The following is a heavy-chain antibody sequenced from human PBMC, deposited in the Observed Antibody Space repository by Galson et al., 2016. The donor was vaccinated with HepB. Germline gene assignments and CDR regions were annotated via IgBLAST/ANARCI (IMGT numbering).Heavy chain of an antibody. CDR2: LVPIVNLA. V-gene: IGHV1-69*02. D-gene: IGHD2-21*02. CDR3: ASSLVPTASRFDP. Sequence: SVKVSCKASGCTFGTYTLNWLRQAPGKGPEWMGRLVPIVNLANYVQRLQGRLTITADTSTSTTYMELTSLTSEDTAIYYCASSLVPTASRFDPWGQGTLVTVSS. J-gene: IGHJ5*02. CDR1: GCTFGTYT.